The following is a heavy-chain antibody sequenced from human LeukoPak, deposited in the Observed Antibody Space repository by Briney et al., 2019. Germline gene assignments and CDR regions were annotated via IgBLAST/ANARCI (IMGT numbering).Heavy chain of an antibody. CDR1: GFMFRSYG. V-gene: IGHV3-33*08. D-gene: IGHD5-18*01. J-gene: IGHJ4*02. CDR2: IWYDGSNK. CDR3: ARGHVRGYSYGFGY. Sequence: GRSLRLSCAASGFMFRSYGMHWVRQAPGKGLEWVAVIWYDGSNKYYTESVKGRFTISRDNSNNTLYLQMNSLRVEDTAVYYCARGHVRGYSYGFGYWGQGSLVTVSS.